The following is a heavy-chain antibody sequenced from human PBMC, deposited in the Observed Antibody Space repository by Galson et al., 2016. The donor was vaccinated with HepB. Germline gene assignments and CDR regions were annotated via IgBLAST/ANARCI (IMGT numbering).Heavy chain of an antibody. CDR1: GYNLIGYY. CDR3: ARDPRRTLVSYYYYGLDV. V-gene: IGHV1-2*02. J-gene: IGHJ6*02. D-gene: IGHD6-6*01. Sequence: SVKVSCKASGYNLIGYYMHWVRQAPGRGLEWMGWINPNSGGTNYAQRFQGRVTMTRDTSINTAYMEVNTLRSDDTAVYYCARDPRRTLVSYYYYGLDVWGQGTTVTVSS. CDR2: INPNSGGT.